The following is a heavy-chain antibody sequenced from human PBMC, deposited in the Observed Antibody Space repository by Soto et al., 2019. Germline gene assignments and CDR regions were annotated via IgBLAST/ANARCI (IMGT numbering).Heavy chain of an antibody. J-gene: IGHJ3*02. CDR1: GYTFTSYG. CDR3: AREYSSSWWGRGAFDI. CDR2: ISAYNGNT. V-gene: IGHV1-18*01. D-gene: IGHD6-13*01. Sequence: ASVKVSCKASGYTFTSYGISWVRQAPGQGLEWMGWISAYNGNTNYAQKLQGRVTMTTDTSTSTAYMELRSLRSDDTAVYYCAREYSSSWWGRGAFDIWGQGTMVTVSS.